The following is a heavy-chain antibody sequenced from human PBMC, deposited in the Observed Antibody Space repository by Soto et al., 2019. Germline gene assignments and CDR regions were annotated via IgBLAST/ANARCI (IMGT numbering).Heavy chain of an antibody. J-gene: IGHJ4*02. V-gene: IGHV1-69*06. CDR2: IIPIFGTP. Sequence: SVKVSCKASGGSFNNYEINWVRQAPGQGLEWMAGIIPIFGTPNYAQKFQGRVTITADKSTSTAYMELNSLRSEDTAVYYCAGRCDGTNCLAHFDYWGQGTLVTVSS. D-gene: IGHD2-2*01. CDR1: GGSFNNYE. CDR3: AGRCDGTNCLAHFDY.